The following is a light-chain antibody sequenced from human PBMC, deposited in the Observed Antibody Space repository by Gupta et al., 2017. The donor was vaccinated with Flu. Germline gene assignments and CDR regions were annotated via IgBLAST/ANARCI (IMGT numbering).Light chain of an antibody. V-gene: IGLV2-8*01. CDR3: CSYGGSKF. J-gene: IGLJ2*01. Sequence: ALTQPPSASGSPGQSVTISCTGTSSDVGGYNYVSWYQQHPGKAPKLIIYEVNKRPSGVPDRFSGSKSGNTASLTVSGLLAEDEADYYCCSYGGSKFFGGGTKLTVL. CDR1: SSDVGGYNY. CDR2: EVN.